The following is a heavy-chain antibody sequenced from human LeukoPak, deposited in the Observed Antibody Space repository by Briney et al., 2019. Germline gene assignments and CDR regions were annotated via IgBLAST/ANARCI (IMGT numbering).Heavy chain of an antibody. D-gene: IGHD5-18*01. V-gene: IGHV5-51*01. Sequence: PGESLKISCRGSGFSFTSYWIGWVRQKPGTGLEWMGIIHPRDSDTQYRPSFQGHVTISADKPSSTAFLQWSSLKPSDTGIYYCARRTASAYYLDLWGKGTTVTVSS. CDR3: ARRTASAYYLDL. CDR1: GFSFTSYW. J-gene: IGHJ6*03. CDR2: IHPRDSDT.